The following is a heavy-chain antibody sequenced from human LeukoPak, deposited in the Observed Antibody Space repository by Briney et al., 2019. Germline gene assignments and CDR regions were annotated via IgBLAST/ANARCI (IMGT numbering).Heavy chain of an antibody. J-gene: IGHJ4*02. V-gene: IGHV4-59*01. Sequence: PSETLSLTCTVSGGSISSYYWSWIRQPPGKGLEWIGYIYYSGSTNYNPSLKSRVTISVDTSKNQFSLKLSSVTAADTAVYYCARDRAAADGGYFDYWGQGTLVTVSS. CDR3: ARDRAAADGGYFDY. CDR1: GGSISSYY. CDR2: IYYSGST. D-gene: IGHD6-13*01.